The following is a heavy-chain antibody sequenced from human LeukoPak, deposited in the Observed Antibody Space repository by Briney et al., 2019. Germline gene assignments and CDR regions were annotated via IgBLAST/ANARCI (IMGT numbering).Heavy chain of an antibody. D-gene: IGHD1-1*01. CDR3: AKHLTNAYHDMIWFDP. V-gene: IGHV4-59*11. J-gene: IGHJ5*02. CDR1: GGSMSSHY. Sequence: KPSETLSLTCTVSGGSMSSHYWGWIRQPPGKGLEWIGYVYYSGSTNYNPSLKNRVTISVDRSKNQFSLKLNSVTAADTAVYYCAKHLTNAYHDMIWFDPWGQGTLVTVSS. CDR2: VYYSGST.